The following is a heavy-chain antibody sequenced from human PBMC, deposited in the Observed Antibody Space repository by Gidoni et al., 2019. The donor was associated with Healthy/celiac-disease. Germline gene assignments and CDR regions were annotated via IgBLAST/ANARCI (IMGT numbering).Heavy chain of an antibody. CDR2: INHSGST. CDR1: GGSFSGYY. D-gene: IGHD3-3*01. V-gene: IGHV4-34*01. Sequence: QVQLQQWGAGLLKPSETLSLTCAVYGGSFSGYYWSWIRQPPGKGLEWIGEINHSGSTNYNPSLKSRVTISVDTSKNQFSLKLSSVTAADTAVYYCARGAWLLYELGWFDPWGQGTLVTVSS. CDR3: ARGAWLLYELGWFDP. J-gene: IGHJ5*02.